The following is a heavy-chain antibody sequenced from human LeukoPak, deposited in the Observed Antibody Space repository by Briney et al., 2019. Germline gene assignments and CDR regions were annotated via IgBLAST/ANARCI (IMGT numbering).Heavy chain of an antibody. J-gene: IGHJ4*02. V-gene: IGHV3-11*01. CDR1: GFIFSDYY. Sequence: GGSLRLSYASSGFIFSDYYMSWIRQVPGKGLEWIAYISARRDVIYSVDSVKDRFTISRDNAKSLLYLQMNSLRGDDTAVYFCAAEVSPKVFDFRGQGTLVTVSS. CDR2: ISARRDVI. CDR3: AAEVSPKVFDF.